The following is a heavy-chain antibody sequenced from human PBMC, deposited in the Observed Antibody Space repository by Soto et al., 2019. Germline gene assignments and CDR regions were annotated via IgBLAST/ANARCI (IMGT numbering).Heavy chain of an antibody. CDR1: GFTFSSYE. J-gene: IGHJ4*02. Sequence: GGSLRLSCAASGFTFSSYEMNWVRQAPGKGLEWVSYISSSGSTIYYADSVKGRFTISRDNAKNSLYLQMNSLRAEDTAVYYCARVLRRAAGLDYGGQVTLVTVSS. CDR3: ARVLRRAAGLDY. CDR2: ISSSGSTI. D-gene: IGHD6-13*01. V-gene: IGHV3-48*03.